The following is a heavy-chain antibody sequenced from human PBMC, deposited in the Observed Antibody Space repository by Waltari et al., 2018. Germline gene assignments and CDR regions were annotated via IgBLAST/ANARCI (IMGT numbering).Heavy chain of an antibody. Sequence: QVQLVQSGAEVKKPGSSVKVSCKASGGTFSSYAISWVRQAPGQGLEWMGWIIPIFGTANYAQKFQGRVTITTDESTSTAYMELSSLRSEDTAVYYCARDRYDYSNRYYFDYWGQGTLVTVSS. CDR2: IIPIFGTA. J-gene: IGHJ4*02. V-gene: IGHV1-69*05. D-gene: IGHD4-4*01. CDR1: GGTFSSYA. CDR3: ARDRYDYSNRYYFDY.